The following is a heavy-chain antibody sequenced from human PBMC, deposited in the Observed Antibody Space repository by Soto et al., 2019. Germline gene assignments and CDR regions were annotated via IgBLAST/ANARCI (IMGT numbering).Heavy chain of an antibody. V-gene: IGHV1-3*01. J-gene: IGHJ4*02. CDR2: INAGNGNT. D-gene: IGHD3-9*01. CDR3: ARDYDILTGYSYYFDY. CDR1: GYTFTSYA. Sequence: QVQLVQSGAEVKKPGASVKVSCKASGYTFTSYAMHWVRQAPGQRLEWMGWINAGNGNTKYSQKFQGRVTITRDTSASTAYMELSSLRSEDTAVYDGARDYDILTGYSYYFDYWGQGTLVTVSS.